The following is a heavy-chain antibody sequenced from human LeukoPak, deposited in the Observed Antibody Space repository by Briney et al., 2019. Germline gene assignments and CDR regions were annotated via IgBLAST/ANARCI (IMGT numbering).Heavy chain of an antibody. CDR3: ARYVYGVVTSFDY. D-gene: IGHD3-3*01. J-gene: IGHJ4*02. V-gene: IGHV3-21*01. CDR2: ISGSSSYI. Sequence: GGSLRLSCAASGFTFSSYTMNWVRQAPGKGLDWVSSISGSSSYIYYADSVKGRFTISRDNAKNSLYLQMNSLRAEDTAVYYCARYVYGVVTSFDYWGQGTLVTVSS. CDR1: GFTFSSYT.